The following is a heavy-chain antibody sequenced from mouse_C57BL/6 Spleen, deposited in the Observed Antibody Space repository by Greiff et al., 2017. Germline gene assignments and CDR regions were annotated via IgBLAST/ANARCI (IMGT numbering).Heavy chain of an antibody. J-gene: IGHJ4*01. CDR2: IDPSDSET. CDR3: ARGTGTDAMDY. Sequence: QVQLQQPGAELVRPGSSVKLSCKASGYTFTSYWMHWVKQRPIQGLEWIGNIDPSDSETHYNQKFKDKATLTVDKSSSTAYMQLSRLTSEDSAVYYCARGTGTDAMDYWGQGTSVTVSS. V-gene: IGHV1-52*01. CDR1: GYTFTSYW. D-gene: IGHD4-1*01.